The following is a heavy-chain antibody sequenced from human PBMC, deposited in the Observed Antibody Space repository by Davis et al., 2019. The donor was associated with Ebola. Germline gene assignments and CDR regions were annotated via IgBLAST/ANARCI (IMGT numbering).Heavy chain of an antibody. Sequence: AGSLRLSCAASAFVSSSYVMSWVRRAPGTGLEWVAVISYDGSNKYYADSVKGRFTISRDNSKNTLYLQMNSLRAEDTAVYYCATLRGGWPYYFESWGQGTLVTVSS. J-gene: IGHJ4*02. V-gene: IGHV3-30-3*01. CDR2: ISYDGSNK. CDR1: AFVSSSYV. D-gene: IGHD6-19*01. CDR3: ATLRGGWPYYFES.